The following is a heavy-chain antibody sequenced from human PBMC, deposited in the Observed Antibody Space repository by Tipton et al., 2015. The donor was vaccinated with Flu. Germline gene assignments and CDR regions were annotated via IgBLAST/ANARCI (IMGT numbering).Heavy chain of an antibody. CDR3: ARRDYSNYVSEPKNWFDS. D-gene: IGHD4-11*01. Sequence: TLSLTCTVSGGSISSSSYYWTWIRQPPGRGLEWIGNIDRTGSAYYNPSLKSRVTMSVARSKNQFSLRLTSVTAADTAVYYCARRDYSNYVSEPKNWFDSWGQGTLVTVSS. J-gene: IGHJ5*01. V-gene: IGHV4-39*07. CDR1: GGSISSSSYY. CDR2: IDRTGSA.